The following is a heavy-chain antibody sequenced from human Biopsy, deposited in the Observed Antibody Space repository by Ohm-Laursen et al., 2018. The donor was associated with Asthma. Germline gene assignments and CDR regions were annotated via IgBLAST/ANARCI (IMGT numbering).Heavy chain of an antibody. J-gene: IGHJ5*01. CDR1: GGSVSTGSYY. CDR3: ARDLSGYCTSSACYGFDS. CDR2: IYYTGSA. D-gene: IGHD2-8*01. V-gene: IGHV4-61*01. Sequence: TLSLTCAVSGGSVSTGSYYWSWIRQPPGKGLEWIGYIYYTGSANYNPSLKSRVTISVDTSKNQFSLRLNSVTAADTAVYYCARDLSGYCTSSACYGFDSWGQGTLVTVSS.